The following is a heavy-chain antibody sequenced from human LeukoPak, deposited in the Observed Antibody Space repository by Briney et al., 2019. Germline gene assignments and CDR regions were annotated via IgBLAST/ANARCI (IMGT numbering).Heavy chain of an antibody. CDR3: ARVYSYGYSFDY. CDR1: GGTFSSYA. D-gene: IGHD5-18*01. CDR2: IIPIFGTA. V-gene: IGHV1-69*06. J-gene: IGHJ4*02. Sequence: SVKVSCKASGGTFSSYAISWVRQAPGQGLEWMGGIIPIFGTANYAQKFQGRVTITADKSTSTAYMELSSLRSEDTAVYYCARVYSYGYSFDYWGQGTLVTVSS.